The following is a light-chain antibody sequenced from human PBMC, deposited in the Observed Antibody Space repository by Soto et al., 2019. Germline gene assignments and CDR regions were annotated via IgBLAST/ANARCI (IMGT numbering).Light chain of an antibody. CDR2: DAS. Sequence: EIVMTQSPATLSVSPGERATLSCRASQSISSNLAWYQQRVGQAPRLLINDASTRATGVPARFSGSGSGTEFPPTISSLQSEDLEVYYCQQHKNWPLTFAQGTRREIK. V-gene: IGKV3-15*01. J-gene: IGKJ5*01. CDR1: QSISSN. CDR3: QQHKNWPLT.